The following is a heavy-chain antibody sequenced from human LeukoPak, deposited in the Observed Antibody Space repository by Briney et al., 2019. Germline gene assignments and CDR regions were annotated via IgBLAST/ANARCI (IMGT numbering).Heavy chain of an antibody. D-gene: IGHD2-15*01. CDR2: INPNSGGT. V-gene: IGHV1-2*02. Sequence: ASVKVSCKASGYTLTGYYMHWVRQAPGQGLEWMGWINPNSGGTNYAQKFQGRVTMTRDTSIRTAYMELSRLRSDDTAVYYCAREHCSGGSCYPLGGFDPWGQGTLVTVSS. J-gene: IGHJ5*02. CDR1: GYTLTGYY. CDR3: AREHCSGGSCYPLGGFDP.